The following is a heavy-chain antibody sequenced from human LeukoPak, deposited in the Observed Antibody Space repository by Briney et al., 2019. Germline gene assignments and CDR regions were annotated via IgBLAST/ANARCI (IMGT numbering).Heavy chain of an antibody. CDR3: ARGGYAKPLDHFDY. CDR2: INHGGST. CDR1: GESFSNCY. V-gene: IGHV4-34*01. J-gene: IGHJ4*02. D-gene: IGHD5-12*01. Sequence: SETLSLTCAVYGESFSNCYWSWIRQPPGKGLEWIGEINHGGSTNYNPSLKSRVTMSVDTSKNQFSLKVDSVTAADTAVYFCARGGYAKPLDHFDYWGQGTLVTVSS.